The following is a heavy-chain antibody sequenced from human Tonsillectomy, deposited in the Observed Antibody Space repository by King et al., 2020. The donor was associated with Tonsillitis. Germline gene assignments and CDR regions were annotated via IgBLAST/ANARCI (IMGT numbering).Heavy chain of an antibody. Sequence: VQLVESGGGLVQPGGSLRLSCAASGFTFSNYWMSWVRQAPGKGLEWVANIKQDGSEKYYVDSLKGRFTISRDNAKNSLYLQMNSLRAEDTAVYYCARNSSDPKFYYYYYMDAWGKGTTVTVSS. J-gene: IGHJ6*03. CDR3: ARNSSDPKFYYYYYMDA. D-gene: IGHD3-22*01. V-gene: IGHV3-7*04. CDR2: IKQDGSEK. CDR1: GFTFSNYW.